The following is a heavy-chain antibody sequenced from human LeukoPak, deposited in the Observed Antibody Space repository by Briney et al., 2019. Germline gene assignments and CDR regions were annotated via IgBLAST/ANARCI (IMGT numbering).Heavy chain of an antibody. V-gene: IGHV3-48*04. CDR2: ISSSGSAI. D-gene: IGHD2-2*01. Sequence: GGSLRLSCAASGFPFSAYSMNWVRQAPGKGLEWVSYISSSGSAIYYAGTVKGRFTISRDNAKNSLYLQMNSLRAEDTAVYYCARDYASDYWGQGTLVTVSS. CDR1: GFPFSAYS. CDR3: ARDYASDY. J-gene: IGHJ4*02.